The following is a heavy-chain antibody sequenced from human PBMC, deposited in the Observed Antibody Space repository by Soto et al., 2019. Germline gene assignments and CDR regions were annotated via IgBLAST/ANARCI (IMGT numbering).Heavy chain of an antibody. CDR1: GFTFTSSA. CDR2: IIVIIGIA. CDR3: AIHYYDSSGYYNPFDY. D-gene: IGHD3-22*01. J-gene: IGHJ4*02. Sequence: SVKVSCKASGFTFTSSAVQWVRQARGQRLEWIGRIIVIIGIANYAQKFQGRVTITTDKSTSTAYMELSSLRSEDTAVYYCAIHYYDSSGYYNPFDYWGQGTLVTVSS. V-gene: IGHV1-58*01.